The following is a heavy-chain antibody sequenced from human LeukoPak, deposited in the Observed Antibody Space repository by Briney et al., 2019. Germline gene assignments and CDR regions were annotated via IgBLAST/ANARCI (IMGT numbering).Heavy chain of an antibody. CDR2: IYYSGST. D-gene: IGHD2-2*01. CDR1: GGSISSSSYY. Sequence: SETLSLTCTVSGGSISSSSYYWGWIRQPPGKGLEWIGSIYYSGSTYYNPSLKNRVTISVDTSKNQFSLKLSSVTAADTAVYYCAREYCSSTSCHLSWFDPWGQGTLVTVSS. V-gene: IGHV4-39*07. CDR3: AREYCSSTSCHLSWFDP. J-gene: IGHJ5*02.